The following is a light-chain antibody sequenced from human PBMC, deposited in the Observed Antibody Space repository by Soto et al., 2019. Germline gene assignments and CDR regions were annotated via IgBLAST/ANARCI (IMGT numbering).Light chain of an antibody. CDR1: SRDVGGYNY. J-gene: IGLJ2*01. CDR2: EVS. CDR3: SSFAGNNNLV. V-gene: IGLV2-8*01. Sequence: QSALTQPPSASGSPGQSVTISCTGTSRDVGGYNYVSWYQQHPGKAPKLMISEVSKRPSGVPDRFSGSKSGNTASLTVSCLQAEDEADYYCSSFAGNNNLVFGGGTKLTVL.